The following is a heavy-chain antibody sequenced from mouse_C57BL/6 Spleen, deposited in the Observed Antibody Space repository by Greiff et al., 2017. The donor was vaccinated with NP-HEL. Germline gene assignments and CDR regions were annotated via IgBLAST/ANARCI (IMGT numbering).Heavy chain of an antibody. Sequence: DVKLQESGPGLVKPSQSLSLTCSVTGYSITSGYYWNWIRQFPGNKLEWMGYISYDGSNNYNPSLKNRISITRDTSKNQFFLKLNSVTTEDTATYYCARGGTGGFDYWGQGTTLTVSS. D-gene: IGHD4-1*01. J-gene: IGHJ2*01. CDR2: ISYDGSN. V-gene: IGHV3-6*01. CDR1: GYSITSGYY. CDR3: ARGGTGGFDY.